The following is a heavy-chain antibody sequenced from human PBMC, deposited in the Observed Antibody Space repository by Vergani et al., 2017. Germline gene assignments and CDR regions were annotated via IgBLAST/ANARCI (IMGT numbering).Heavy chain of an antibody. V-gene: IGHV3-23*01. CDR3: AKDVAGAGKGIEVFDY. D-gene: IGHD6-19*01. CDR1: GFTFSSYA. J-gene: IGHJ4*02. CDR2: ISGSGGST. Sequence: EVQLLESGGGLVQPGGSLRLSCAASGFTFSSYAMSWVRQAPGKGLEWVSAISGSGGSTYYADSVTGRFTFSRDNSKNTLYLQMNSLRAEDTAVYYCAKDVAGAGKGIEVFDYWGQGTLVTVSS.